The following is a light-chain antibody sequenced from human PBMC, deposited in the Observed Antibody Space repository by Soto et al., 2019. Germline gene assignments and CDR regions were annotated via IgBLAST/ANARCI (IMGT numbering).Light chain of an antibody. Sequence: DIVLTQSPAPLSLSPGERATLSCRASQSVSSSLAWYQQKPGQAPRLLIYDASNRATGIPARFSGSGSGTDFTLTISSLEPEDFAVYYCQQRSNWPSTFGQGTKLEIK. CDR3: QQRSNWPST. V-gene: IGKV3-11*01. J-gene: IGKJ2*01. CDR2: DAS. CDR1: QSVSSS.